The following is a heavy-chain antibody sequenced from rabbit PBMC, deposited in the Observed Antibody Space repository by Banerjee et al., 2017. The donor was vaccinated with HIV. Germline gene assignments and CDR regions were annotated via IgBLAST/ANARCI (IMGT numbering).Heavy chain of an antibody. CDR3: ARGGYAGYGYGVWFNL. CDR2: IKTGSSGRT. Sequence: QEQLEESGGDLVKPGASLTLTCTASGFSISSSDWICWVRQAPGKGLEWIACIKTGSSGRTDYASWAKGRFTISKTSSTTVTLQMTSLTAADTATYFCARGGYAGYGYGVWFNLWGPGTLVTVS. J-gene: IGHJ4*01. CDR1: GFSISSSDW. D-gene: IGHD6-1*01. V-gene: IGHV1S45*01.